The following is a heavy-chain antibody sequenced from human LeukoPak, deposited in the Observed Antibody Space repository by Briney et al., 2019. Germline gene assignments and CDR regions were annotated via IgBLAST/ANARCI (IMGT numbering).Heavy chain of an antibody. D-gene: IGHD3-22*01. CDR1: GYIFTGYY. V-gene: IGHV1-2*02. CDR2: INPNSGDT. J-gene: IGHJ4*02. Sequence: ASVKVSCKASGYIFTGYYMHWVRQAPGQGLEWMGWINPNSGDTNYAQKFQGRVTMTRDTSISTAYMELSRLRSDDTAVYYCARDRLIYYDSSGYYYFDYWGQGTLVTVSS. CDR3: ARDRLIYYDSSGYYYFDY.